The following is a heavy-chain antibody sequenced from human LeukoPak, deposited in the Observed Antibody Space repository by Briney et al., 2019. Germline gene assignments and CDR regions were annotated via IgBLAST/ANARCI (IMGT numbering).Heavy chain of an antibody. V-gene: IGHV1-2*02. CDR2: MNVKTGAT. J-gene: IGHJ4*02. CDR1: GYTFTDYY. Sequence: GASVKVSCKASGYTFTDYYIHWVRQAPGHGLEWLGWMNVKTGATSSARKFPGRFTMTRDTSIGTASMEFSSLTSDDTAVYYCARQSGTYWGLDYWGQGTLVTVSS. CDR3: ARQSGTYWGLDY. D-gene: IGHD1-26*01.